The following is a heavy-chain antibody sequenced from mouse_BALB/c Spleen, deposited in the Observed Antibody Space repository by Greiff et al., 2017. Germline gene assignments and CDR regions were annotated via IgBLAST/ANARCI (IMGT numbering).Heavy chain of an antibody. Sequence: EVMLVESGGGLVQPGGSLKLSCAASGFTFSSYTMSWVRQTPEKRLEWVAYISNGGGSTYYPDTVKGRFTISRDNAKNTLYLQMSSLKSEDTAMYYCAKNYYGSSYGWYFDVWGAGTTVTVSS. CDR2: ISNGGGST. V-gene: IGHV5-12-2*01. J-gene: IGHJ1*01. D-gene: IGHD1-1*01. CDR3: AKNYYGSSYGWYFDV. CDR1: GFTFSSYT.